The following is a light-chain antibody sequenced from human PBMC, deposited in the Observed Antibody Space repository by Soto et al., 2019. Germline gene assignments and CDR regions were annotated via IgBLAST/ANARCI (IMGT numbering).Light chain of an antibody. J-gene: IGLJ1*01. CDR3: GTWDSGLRAPV. CDR2: END. CDR1: NSNIESNY. V-gene: IGLV1-51*02. Sequence: LTLATSKSAALGQKGIISCPGSNSNIESNYVSWYQQVPGTAPKLLIYENDNRPSGIPDRLSGSKSGTSATPGVTGLQIGDEADYFCGTWDSGLRAPVYATGPKVTAL.